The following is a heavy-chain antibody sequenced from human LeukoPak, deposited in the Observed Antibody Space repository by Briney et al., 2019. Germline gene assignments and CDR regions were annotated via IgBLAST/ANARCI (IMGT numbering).Heavy chain of an antibody. CDR2: ISSGGSTI. CDR1: GFTFSDYY. D-gene: IGHD2-15*01. V-gene: IGHV3-11*04. Sequence: GGSLRLSCAASGFTFSDYYMSWIRQAPGKGLEWVSYISSGGSTIYYADSVKGRFTISRDNAKNSLYLQMNSLRAEDTAVYYCARGSANKDYYYYMDVWGKGTTVTVSS. J-gene: IGHJ6*03. CDR3: ARGSANKDYYYYMDV.